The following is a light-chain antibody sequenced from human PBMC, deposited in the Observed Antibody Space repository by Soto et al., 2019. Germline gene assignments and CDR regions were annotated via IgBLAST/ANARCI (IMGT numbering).Light chain of an antibody. CDR1: QSISNW. Sequence: DIQMTQSPSTLSASVGDRVTITCRASQSISNWLAWYQQKPGKAPKLLIYKTSNLESGVPSRFSGSRSGTEFTLTISSLQPDDFATYYCQQYKSFSLTFGGGTRVEVK. CDR3: QQYKSFSLT. V-gene: IGKV1-5*03. J-gene: IGKJ4*01. CDR2: KTS.